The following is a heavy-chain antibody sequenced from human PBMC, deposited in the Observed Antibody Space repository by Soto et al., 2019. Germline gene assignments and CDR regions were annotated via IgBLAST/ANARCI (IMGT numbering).Heavy chain of an antibody. V-gene: IGHV1-69*13. CDR1: GGTYSNYA. CDR3: AKDGGKDGYFGNWFDP. CDR2: IIPIFGSA. J-gene: IGHJ5*02. D-gene: IGHD5-12*01. Sequence: SVKVTCKDSGGTYSNYASTWVRQAPGQGLEWLGRIIPIFGSANYAQKFQGRVTITADESTTTAYMELSSLRSDDTAVYYCAKDGGKDGYFGNWFDPWGQGTLVTVSS.